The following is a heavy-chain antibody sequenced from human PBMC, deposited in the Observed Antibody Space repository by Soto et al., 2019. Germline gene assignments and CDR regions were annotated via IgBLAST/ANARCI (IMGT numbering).Heavy chain of an antibody. CDR2: ISGSGGST. CDR3: AKDRPSAHIVVVTAIPDAFDI. CDR1: GFTFSSYA. V-gene: IGHV3-23*01. Sequence: VGSLRLSCAASGFTFSSYAMSWVRQAPGKGLEWVSAISGSGGSTYYADSVKGRFTISRDNSKNTLYLQMNSLRAEDTAVYYCAKDRPSAHIVVVTAIPDAFDIWGQGTMVTVSS. D-gene: IGHD2-21*02. J-gene: IGHJ3*02.